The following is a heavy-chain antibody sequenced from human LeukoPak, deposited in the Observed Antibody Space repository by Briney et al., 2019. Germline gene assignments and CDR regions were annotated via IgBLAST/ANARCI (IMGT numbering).Heavy chain of an antibody. D-gene: IGHD6-6*01. CDR3: ATDVYSSSSVDWFDP. V-gene: IGHV3-21*05. J-gene: IGHJ5*02. Sequence: PGGSLRLSCAASGFTFSSIAMTWVRQAPGKGLEWVSYISSSSSYTNYADSVKGRFTISRDNAKNSLYLQMNSLRAEDTAVYYCATDVYSSSSVDWFDPWGQGTLVTVSS. CDR1: GFTFSSIA. CDR2: ISSSSSYT.